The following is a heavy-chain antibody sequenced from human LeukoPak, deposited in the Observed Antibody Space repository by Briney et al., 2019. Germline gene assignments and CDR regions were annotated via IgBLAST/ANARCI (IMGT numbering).Heavy chain of an antibody. CDR1: GYTFSTYY. Sequence: ASVKVSCKASGYTFSTYYVHWVRQAPGQGLEWMGMIIPSDGFTSYAQKFQGRVTMTRDMSTSTVYMELSSLRSDDTAVYYCAKVGSRLFGVLIPLSFDYWSQGTLITVSS. D-gene: IGHD3-3*01. CDR2: IIPSDGFT. V-gene: IGHV1-46*01. J-gene: IGHJ4*02. CDR3: AKVGSRLFGVLIPLSFDY.